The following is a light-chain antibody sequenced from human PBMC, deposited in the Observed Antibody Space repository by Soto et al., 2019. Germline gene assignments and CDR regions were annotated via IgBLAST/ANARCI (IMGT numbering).Light chain of an antibody. CDR2: DVS. V-gene: IGLV2-14*03. CDR1: SSDLGDYNY. CDR3: SSYTSSSTLYV. Sequence: QSVLTQPASVSGSPGQSITISCTGASSDLGDYNYVSWYQQHPGKAPKLMIYDVSSRPSGVSDRFSGSKSGNTASLTISGLQAEDEADYYCSSYTSSSTLYVFGTGTKVTVL. J-gene: IGLJ1*01.